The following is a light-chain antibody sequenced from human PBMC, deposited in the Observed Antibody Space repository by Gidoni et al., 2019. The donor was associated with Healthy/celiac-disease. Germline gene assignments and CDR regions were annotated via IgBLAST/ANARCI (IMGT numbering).Light chain of an antibody. CDR2: GAS. J-gene: IGKJ2*01. CDR1: QSVSSSY. Sequence: EIVLTQSPGTLSLSPGERATLSCRASQSVSSSYVAWYQQKPGQAPRIIIYGASSRATGIPDRCSGSGSGTDFTRTISRMEPEDFEVYYCQQYGSSHRTFGQGTKLEIK. CDR3: QQYGSSHRT. V-gene: IGKV3-20*01.